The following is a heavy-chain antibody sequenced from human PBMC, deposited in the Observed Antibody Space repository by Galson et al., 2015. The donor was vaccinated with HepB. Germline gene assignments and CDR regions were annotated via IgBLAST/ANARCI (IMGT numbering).Heavy chain of an antibody. Sequence: SLRLSCAASGFTFSSYGMHWVRQAPGKGLEWVAVISYDGSNKYYADSVKGRFTISRDNSKNTLYLQMNSLRAEDTAVYYCAKDRIVWAAAGYAGGYYYYYGMDVWGQGTTVTVSS. CDR2: ISYDGSNK. J-gene: IGHJ6*02. CDR1: GFTFSSYG. D-gene: IGHD6-13*01. CDR3: AKDRIVWAAAGYAGGYYYYYGMDV. V-gene: IGHV3-30*18.